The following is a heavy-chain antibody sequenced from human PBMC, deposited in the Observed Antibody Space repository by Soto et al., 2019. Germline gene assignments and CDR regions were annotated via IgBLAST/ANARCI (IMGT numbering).Heavy chain of an antibody. CDR1: GGTFDNYA. CDR2: IIPMLDSA. D-gene: IGHD3-22*01. Sequence: QVQLVQSGAEVKQPGSSVKVSCKASGGTFDNYAITWVRQAPGQGLEWMAGIIPMLDSANYAEKFQDRVTITADESTSTVYMEVSSQRSEDTAVYYCARTYHYDSLGKTYFYYGMDVWGQGTTVTVSS. CDR3: ARTYHYDSLGKTYFYYGMDV. V-gene: IGHV1-69*12. J-gene: IGHJ6*02.